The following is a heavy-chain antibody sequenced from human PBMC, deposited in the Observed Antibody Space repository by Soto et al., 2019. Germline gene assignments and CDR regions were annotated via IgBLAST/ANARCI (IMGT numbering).Heavy chain of an antibody. CDR1: GFTFSGHA. V-gene: IGHV3-33*01. J-gene: IGHJ6*02. CDR2: IWYDGSNK. CDR3: ARDGPSRAPYALDV. Sequence: QVQVVESGGGVVQPGRSLRLSCTASGFTFSGHAMHWVRQPPGKGLEWVAQIWYDGSNKYYADSVKGRFTISRDNSXNTLYVQTDSLRVEDTAVYYCARDGPSRAPYALDVWGQGTSVTVSS.